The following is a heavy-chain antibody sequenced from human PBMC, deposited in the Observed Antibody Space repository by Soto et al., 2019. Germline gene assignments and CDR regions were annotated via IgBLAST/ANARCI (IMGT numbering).Heavy chain of an antibody. J-gene: IGHJ5*02. CDR2: INHSGST. CDR3: ARGLLRFLEWQTLPHWFDP. CDR1: GGSFSGYY. D-gene: IGHD3-3*01. Sequence: PSETLSLTCAVYGGSFSGYYWSWIRQPPGKGLEWIGEINHSGSTNYNPSLKSRVTISVDTSKNQFSLKLSSVTAADTAVYYCARGLLRFLEWQTLPHWFDPWGQGTRVTVSS. V-gene: IGHV4-34*01.